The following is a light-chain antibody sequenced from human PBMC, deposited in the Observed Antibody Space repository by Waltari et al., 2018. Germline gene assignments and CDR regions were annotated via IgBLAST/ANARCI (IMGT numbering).Light chain of an antibody. CDR2: DVS. Sequence: QSALTQPAPVSGSPGQSFTISCPGTSSDVGGSNYVSWYQQHPGKAPKLMIYDVSKRPSGVSNRFSGSKSGNTASLTISGLQAEDEADYYCSSYTSSSTLVFGGGTKLTVL. J-gene: IGLJ2*01. V-gene: IGLV2-14*01. CDR1: SSDVGGSNY. CDR3: SSYTSSSTLV.